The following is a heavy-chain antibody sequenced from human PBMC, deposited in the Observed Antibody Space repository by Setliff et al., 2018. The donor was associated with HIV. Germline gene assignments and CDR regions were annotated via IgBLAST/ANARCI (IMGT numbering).Heavy chain of an antibody. CDR1: GGFISNHY. CDR2: THYSGSS. D-gene: IGHD2-21*02. V-gene: IGHV4-59*11. CDR3: ARDVGLSGVDCWPYFYFDL. Sequence: PSETLSLTCTISGGFISNHYWNWIRQPPGKGLKWIGSTHYSGSSYYSPSLKSRVTISLDTSKNQFSLKLSSMTAADTAVYYCARDVGLSGVDCWPYFYFDLWGRGNLVTVSS. J-gene: IGHJ2*01.